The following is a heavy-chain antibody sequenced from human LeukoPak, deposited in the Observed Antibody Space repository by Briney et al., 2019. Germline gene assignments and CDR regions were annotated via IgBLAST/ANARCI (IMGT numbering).Heavy chain of an antibody. V-gene: IGHV3-13*01. CDR2: IGTAGDT. J-gene: IGHJ6*03. Sequence: PGRSLRLSCAASGFTFSSYDMHWVRQATGKGLEWVSAIGTAGDTYYPGSVKGRFTISRENAKNSLYLQMNSLRAGDTAVYYCARVSGASYMDVWGKGTTVTVSS. CDR1: GFTFSSYD. CDR3: ARVSGASYMDV.